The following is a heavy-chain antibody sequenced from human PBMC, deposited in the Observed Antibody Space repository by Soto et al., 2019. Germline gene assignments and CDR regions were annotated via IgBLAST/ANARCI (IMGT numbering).Heavy chain of an antibody. D-gene: IGHD2-15*01. CDR1: GFTLSSYG. CDR3: ARDQILYGGNSFDS. CDR2: IWHDDK. J-gene: IGHJ4*02. Sequence: VQLVESGGGVVQPGRSLRLSCAASGFTLSSYGMHWVRQAPGKGLEWVAAIWHDDKYYVNSVKGRFTISRDNSKNTLYLQMSSLRAEDTAVYYCARDQILYGGNSFDSWGQGTLVSVSS. V-gene: IGHV3-33*01.